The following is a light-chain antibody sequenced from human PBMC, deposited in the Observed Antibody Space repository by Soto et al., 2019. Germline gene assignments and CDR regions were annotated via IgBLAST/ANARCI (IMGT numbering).Light chain of an antibody. V-gene: IGKV3-20*01. Sequence: EIVLTQSPGTLSLSPGERATLSCRASQSVSNTYLAWYQQKPGQAPRLLIYDASSRATGIPDRFSGSGSGTDFTLTISRLEPEDFAVYYCQQYGNSPLTFGPGTKVDIK. CDR3: QQYGNSPLT. CDR1: QSVSNTY. J-gene: IGKJ3*01. CDR2: DAS.